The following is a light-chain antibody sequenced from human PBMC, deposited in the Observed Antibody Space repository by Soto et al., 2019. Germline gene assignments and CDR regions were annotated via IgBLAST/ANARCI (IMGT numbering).Light chain of an antibody. V-gene: IGLV4-60*03. CDR2: LEGSGSY. CDR1: SGHSSYI. Sequence: QPVLTQSSSASASLGSSVKLTCTLSSGHSSYIIAWHQQQPGKAPRYLMKLEGSGSYNKGSGVPDRFSGSSSGADRYPTISNLQSEDEADYYCETWDSNTHRVFGGGTKLTVL. J-gene: IGLJ3*02. CDR3: ETWDSNTHRV.